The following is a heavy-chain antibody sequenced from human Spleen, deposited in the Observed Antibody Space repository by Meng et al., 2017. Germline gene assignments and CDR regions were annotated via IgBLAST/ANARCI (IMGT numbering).Heavy chain of an antibody. CDR3: ARVYRGASGSPLGY. D-gene: IGHD3-10*01. CDR2: ISHDGST. Sequence: VQAHALGAGLSEPSDTLSLTCAVYGGSLRDYYWSWVRQPPGKGLEWIGDISHDGSTYYNPSLKSRVTISVDTSKNQFSLKMRSVTAADTAVFYCARVYRGASGSPLGYWGLGTLVTVSS. V-gene: IGHV4-34*01. J-gene: IGHJ4*02. CDR1: GGSLRDYY.